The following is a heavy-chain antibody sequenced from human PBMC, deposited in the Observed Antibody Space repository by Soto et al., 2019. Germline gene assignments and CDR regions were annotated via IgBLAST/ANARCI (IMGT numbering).Heavy chain of an antibody. CDR2: IWYDGSNK. CDR3: QRGRRLFRRDYGMDA. J-gene: IGHJ6*02. Sequence: GWSLRLSCAASGFTFSSYGMHWVRQAPGKGLEWVAVIWYDGSNKYYADSVKGRFTISRDNSKNTLYLQMNSLRAEGTAVYYCQRGRRLFRRDYGMDAWCQGNTVNVP. V-gene: IGHV3-33*01. CDR1: GFTFSSYG.